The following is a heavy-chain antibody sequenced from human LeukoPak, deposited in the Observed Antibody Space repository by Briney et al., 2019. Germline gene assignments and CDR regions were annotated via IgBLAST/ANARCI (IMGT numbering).Heavy chain of an antibody. CDR2: IKSKTDGGTT. V-gene: IGHV3-15*01. CDR1: EFTFSGYW. J-gene: IGHJ5*02. Sequence: GGSLRLSCVASEFTFSGYWMSWVRQAPGKGLEWVGRIKSKTDGGTTDYPAPVNGRFTISRDDSKNPVYLQMNSLKIEGPAVNYCSSHPAVYPLGQGTLVPVSS. CDR3: SSHPAVYP.